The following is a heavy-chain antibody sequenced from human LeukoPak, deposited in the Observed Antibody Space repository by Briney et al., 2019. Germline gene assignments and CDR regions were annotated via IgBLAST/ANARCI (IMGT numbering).Heavy chain of an antibody. CDR2: IWPDDSER. CDR1: GYDFASYW. CDR3: ARHNGRRSNGWNGAFDI. V-gene: IGHV5-51*01. Sequence: GESLQISCEGSGYDFASYWIGWVRQKPGKGLELMGIIWPDDSERRYSPSLQGQVTISADKSVRIVYLQWTSLKASDTAMYYCARHNGRRSNGWNGAFDIWGQGTMVTVSS. J-gene: IGHJ3*02. D-gene: IGHD6-19*01.